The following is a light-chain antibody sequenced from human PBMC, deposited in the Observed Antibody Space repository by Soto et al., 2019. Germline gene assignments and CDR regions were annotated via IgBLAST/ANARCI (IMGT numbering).Light chain of an antibody. CDR1: QSVSSKY. V-gene: IGKV1-27*01. CDR3: QHYNNAPYT. Sequence: TQSPGTLSLSPGERATLSCRASQSVSSKYLAWYQQKPGKVPKLLIYSASTLQSGVPSRFSGSGSGTDFTLTISSLEPEDVATYYCQHYNNAPYTFGQGTKLEIK. CDR2: SAS. J-gene: IGKJ2*01.